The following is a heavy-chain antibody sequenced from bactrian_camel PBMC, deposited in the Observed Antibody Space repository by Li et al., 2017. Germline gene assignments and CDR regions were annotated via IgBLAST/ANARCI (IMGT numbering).Heavy chain of an antibody. J-gene: IGHJ4*01. CDR3: ATALQSGGYGQYEYHV. CDR1: GFTFSNYY. Sequence: HVQLVESGGGLVQPGGSLRLSCAASGFTFSNYYMSWVRLAPGKGLEWVSNLYTDGITHYADSVKGRFTISKDNAKSTLYLEMKSLKPEDTALYYCATALQSGGYGQYEYHVWGQGTQVTVS. CDR2: LYTDGIT. D-gene: IGHD3*01. V-gene: IGHV3-2*01.